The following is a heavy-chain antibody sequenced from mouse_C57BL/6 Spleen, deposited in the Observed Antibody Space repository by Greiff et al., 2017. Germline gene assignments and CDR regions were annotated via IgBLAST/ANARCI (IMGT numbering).Heavy chain of an antibody. V-gene: IGHV8-8*01. J-gene: IGHJ4*01. D-gene: IGHD2-1*01. CDR2: FWWDDDK. Sequence: QVTLKVSGPGILQPSQTLSLTCFFSGFSLSTFGMGVGWIRQPSGKGLEWLAHFWWDDDKYYNPALKSRLTNAKDTSKNQVYLKIAYVDTANTTTYYCARMEGYYVYLWDMDVWGKGTSVTVSS. CDR3: ARMEGYYVYLWDMDV. CDR1: GFSLSTFGMG.